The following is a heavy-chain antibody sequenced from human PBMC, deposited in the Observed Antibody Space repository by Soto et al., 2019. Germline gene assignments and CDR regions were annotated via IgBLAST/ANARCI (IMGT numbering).Heavy chain of an antibody. Sequence: QVHLVQSGTEVKEPGASVKVSCKASGYTFSRYGISWVRQAPGQGLEWMAWTSGHNDNTNYAEKFQGRVTLTTDTSTGTAYMDLRSPRSDDTAVYYCARDERDTCSGAGCFYFDYWGQGTLVTVSS. D-gene: IGHD2-8*02. V-gene: IGHV1-18*04. CDR3: ARDERDTCSGAGCFYFDY. CDR1: GYTFSRYG. CDR2: TSGHNDNT. J-gene: IGHJ4*02.